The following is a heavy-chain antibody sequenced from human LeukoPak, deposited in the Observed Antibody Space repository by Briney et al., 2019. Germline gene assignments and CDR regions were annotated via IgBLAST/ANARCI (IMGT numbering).Heavy chain of an antibody. J-gene: IGHJ4*02. D-gene: IGHD4-23*01. CDR3: ARGGVNTVVTPDNSFDY. CDR2: INHSGST. CDR1: GGSFSGYC. V-gene: IGHV4-34*01. Sequence: SEILSLTCAVYGGSFSGYCWSWIRQPPGKGLEWIGEINHSGSTNYNPSLKSRVTISVDTSKNQFSLKLSSATAADTAVYYCARGGVNTVVTPDNSFDYWGQGTLVTVSS.